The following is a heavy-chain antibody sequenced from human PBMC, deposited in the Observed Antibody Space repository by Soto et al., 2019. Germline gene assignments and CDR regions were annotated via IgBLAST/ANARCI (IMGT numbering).Heavy chain of an antibody. CDR2: ISYDGSNK. D-gene: IGHD3-3*01. Sequence: QVQLVESGGGVVQPGRSLRLSCAASGFTFSSYGMHWVRQAPGKGLEWVAVISYDGSNKYYADSVKGRFTISRDNSKNMLYLQMNSLRAEDTAVYYCAKDVTRFLEWLLVDYWGQGTLVTVSS. J-gene: IGHJ4*02. V-gene: IGHV3-30*18. CDR3: AKDVTRFLEWLLVDY. CDR1: GFTFSSYG.